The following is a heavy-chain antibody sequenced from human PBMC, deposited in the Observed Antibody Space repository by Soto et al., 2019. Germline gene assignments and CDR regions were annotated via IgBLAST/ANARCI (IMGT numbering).Heavy chain of an antibody. J-gene: IGHJ5*02. CDR2: IYYSGST. CDR3: ARQNCSGGRACWFDP. Sequence: QVQLQESGPGLVKPSQTLSLTCTVSGGSISSGGYYWSWIRQHPGKGLEWIGYIYYSGSTYYNPSLKGRVTISVDTSKNQFSLKLSSVTAADTAVYYCARQNCSGGRACWFDPWGQGTLVTVSS. D-gene: IGHD2-15*01. CDR1: GGSISSGGYY. V-gene: IGHV4-31*03.